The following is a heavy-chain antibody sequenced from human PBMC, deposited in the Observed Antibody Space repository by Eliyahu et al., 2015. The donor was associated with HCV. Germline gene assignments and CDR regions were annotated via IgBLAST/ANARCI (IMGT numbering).Heavy chain of an antibody. Sequence: EVQLVESGGGLVQPGGSLRLSCXASGFTFSSYWMXWVRQAPGKGLEWVANIKQDGSEKYYVDSVKGRFTISRDNAKNSLYLQMNSLRAEDTAVYYCARAVVTDRSWDYWGQGTLVTVSS. D-gene: IGHD5-18*01. J-gene: IGHJ4*02. CDR3: ARAVVTDRSWDY. CDR1: GFTFSSYW. V-gene: IGHV3-7*01. CDR2: IKQDGSEK.